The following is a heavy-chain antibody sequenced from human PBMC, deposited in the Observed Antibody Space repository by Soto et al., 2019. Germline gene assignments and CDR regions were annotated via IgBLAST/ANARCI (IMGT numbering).Heavy chain of an antibody. CDR3: ARAPTVTTNYDS. V-gene: IGHV3-53*01. CDR2: IYSDGST. D-gene: IGHD4-4*01. CDR1: GLSVSSNY. J-gene: IGHJ4*02. Sequence: GGSLRLSCVASGLSVSSNYMSWVRQAPGKGLEWVSIIYSDGSTYYAGSVEGRFAVSRDNSKNTLYLQMDSLRAEDTAVYYCARAPTVTTNYDSWGQGTLVTVSS.